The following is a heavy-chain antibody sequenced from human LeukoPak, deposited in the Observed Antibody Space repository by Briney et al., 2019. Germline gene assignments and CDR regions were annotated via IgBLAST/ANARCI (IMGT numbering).Heavy chain of an antibody. V-gene: IGHV3-30*03. CDR2: IAHDGVNK. CDR1: GFTLSSYG. Sequence: PGGSLRLSCATSGFTLSSYGMHWVRQAPGKWLDWVAIIAHDGVNKYYTDSVKGRFTISRDNSGNTLFLQMNSLRPEDTAVYYCARDWGASGWYNWFDPWGQGTLVTVSS. J-gene: IGHJ5*02. D-gene: IGHD6-19*01. CDR3: ARDWGASGWYNWFDP.